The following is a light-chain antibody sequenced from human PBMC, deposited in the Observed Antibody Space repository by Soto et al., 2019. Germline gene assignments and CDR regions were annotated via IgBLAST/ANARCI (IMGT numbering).Light chain of an antibody. CDR1: SSDVGGYNY. CDR3: SSYTSSSILYV. J-gene: IGLJ1*01. CDR2: EVS. V-gene: IGLV2-14*01. Sequence: QSALTRPASVSGSPGQSITISCTGTSSDVGGYNYVSWYQQHPGKAPKLMIYEVSNRPSGVSNRFSGSKSGNTASLTISGLQAEDEADYYCSSYTSSSILYVFGTGTKLTVL.